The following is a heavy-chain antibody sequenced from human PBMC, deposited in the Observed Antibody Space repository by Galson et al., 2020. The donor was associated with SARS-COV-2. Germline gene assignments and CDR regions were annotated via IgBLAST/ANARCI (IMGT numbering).Heavy chain of an antibody. CDR3: ARVESPGHTWNPDYGWFDP. CDR1: GGSISSSSYY. J-gene: IGHJ5*02. V-gene: IGHV4-39*01. CDR2: IYYSGST. Sequence: SETLSLTCTVSGGSISSSSYYWGWIRQPPGKGLEWIGSIYYSGSTYYNPSLKSRVTISVDTSKNQFSLKLSSVTAADMAVYYCARVESPGHTWNPDYGWFDPWGQGTLVTVSS. D-gene: IGHD4-17*01.